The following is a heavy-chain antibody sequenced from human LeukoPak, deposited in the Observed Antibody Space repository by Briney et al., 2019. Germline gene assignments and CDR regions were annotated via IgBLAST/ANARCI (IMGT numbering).Heavy chain of an antibody. Sequence: SETLSLTCAVYGGSFSGYYWSWLRQPPGKGLEWIGEINHSGSTNYNPSLKSRVTISVDTSKNQFSLKLSSVTAADTAVYYCARSVRATRYFQHWGQGTLVTVSS. CDR2: INHSGST. CDR1: GGSFSGYY. D-gene: IGHD1-26*01. CDR3: ARSVRATRYFQH. J-gene: IGHJ1*01. V-gene: IGHV4-34*01.